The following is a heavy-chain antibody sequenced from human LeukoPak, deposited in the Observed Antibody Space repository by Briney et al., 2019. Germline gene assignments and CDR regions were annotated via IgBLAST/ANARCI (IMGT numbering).Heavy chain of an antibody. D-gene: IGHD3-10*01. CDR2: IHASENT. J-gene: IGHJ6*03. CDR3: ARGSNYYGSGSAYYYYVDV. Sequence: SETLSLTCTFSGCSINNFYWSWIRQPAGKGLEWIGRIHASENTNYNPSLKSRVTMSVDTSKNQFSLKLSSVTAADTAVYYCARGSNYYGSGSAYYYYVDVWGKGTTVTVSS. V-gene: IGHV4-4*07. CDR1: GCSINNFY.